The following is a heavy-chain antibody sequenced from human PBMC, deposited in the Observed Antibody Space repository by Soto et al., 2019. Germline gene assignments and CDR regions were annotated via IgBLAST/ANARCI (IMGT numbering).Heavy chain of an antibody. D-gene: IGHD6-13*01. CDR1: GYTFTNSY. CDR3: ARNFAAGDY. Sequence: QVQLVQSGAEVKKPGASVKVSCKASGYTFTNSYIHWVRQAPGQGLEWMALLNPNGGSTNYAQNIQGRVTVTRDTSTSTVYMELTSLTSEDTAVYYCARNFAAGDYWGQGTLVTVSS. J-gene: IGHJ4*02. CDR2: LNPNGGST. V-gene: IGHV1-46*01.